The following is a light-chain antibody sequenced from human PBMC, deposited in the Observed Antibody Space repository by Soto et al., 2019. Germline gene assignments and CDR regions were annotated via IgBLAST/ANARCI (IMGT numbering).Light chain of an antibody. CDR1: QTVNNNNY. J-gene: IGKJ1*01. V-gene: IGKV3-20*01. CDR3: QQYGSSPRT. CDR2: AAS. Sequence: EIVFTQSPGTLSLSPGERATLSCRASQTVNNNNYLAWYQQKPGQAPRLLIYAASNRATGIPDRFSGSGSGTDFTLTISRLEPEDSAVYYCQQYGSSPRTFGQGTKVDIK.